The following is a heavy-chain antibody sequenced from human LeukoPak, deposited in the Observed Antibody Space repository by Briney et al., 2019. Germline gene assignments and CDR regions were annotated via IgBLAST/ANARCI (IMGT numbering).Heavy chain of an antibody. CDR2: IYYSGST. Sequence: SETLSLTCTVSGGSISSSSYYWGWIRQPPGKGLEWIGSIYYSGSTYYNPSLKSRVTISVDTSKNQFSLKLSSVTAADTAVYYCARVEGSGWSYAYFDYWGQGTLVTVSS. D-gene: IGHD6-19*01. J-gene: IGHJ4*02. V-gene: IGHV4-39*07. CDR1: GGSISSSSYY. CDR3: ARVEGSGWSYAYFDY.